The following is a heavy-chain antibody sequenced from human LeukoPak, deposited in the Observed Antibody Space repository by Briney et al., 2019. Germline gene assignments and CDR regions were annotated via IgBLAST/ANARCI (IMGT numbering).Heavy chain of an antibody. V-gene: IGHV4-39*01. CDR3: ARPPSSSWSWNY. CDR2: IYYSGST. D-gene: IGHD6-13*01. CDR1: GGSISSSSYY. Sequence: PSETLSLTCTVSGGSISSSSYYWGGIRQPPGKGLEWIGSIYYSGSTYYNPSLKSRVTISVDTSKTQFSLKLSSVTAADTAVYYCARPPSSSWSWNYWGQGTLVTVSS. J-gene: IGHJ4*02.